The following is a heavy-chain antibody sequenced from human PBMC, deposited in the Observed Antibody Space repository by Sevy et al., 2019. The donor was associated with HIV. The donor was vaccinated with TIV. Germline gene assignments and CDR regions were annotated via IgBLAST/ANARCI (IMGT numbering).Heavy chain of an antibody. J-gene: IGHJ4*02. CDR1: GFTFGDYA. V-gene: IGHV3-49*03. D-gene: IGHD3-22*01. CDR3: SRDMSYFDGSGFYDY. Sequence: GGSLRLSCTTSGFTFGDYAMSWFRQAPGKGLEWVGFIRSKAYGGTTEYAASVKGRFTISRDDSKSIAYLQVNSLKTEDTAAYYCSRDMSYFDGSGFYDYWGQGTLVTVSS. CDR2: IRSKAYGGTT.